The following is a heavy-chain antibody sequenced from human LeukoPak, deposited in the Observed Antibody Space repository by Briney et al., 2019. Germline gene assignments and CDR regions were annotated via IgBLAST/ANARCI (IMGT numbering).Heavy chain of an antibody. D-gene: IGHD4-17*01. CDR2: IYSSGGT. CDR3: ARGPSDYHNT. J-gene: IGHJ4*02. CDR1: EFTVSGNY. V-gene: IGHV3-66*01. Sequence: GGSLRLSCAASEFTVSGNYMSWVGQAPGKGLDWVSFIYSSGGTYYADSVKGRFTISRDSSKNILHLQMNTLRAEDTAVYYCARGPSDYHNTGGQGTLVTVSS.